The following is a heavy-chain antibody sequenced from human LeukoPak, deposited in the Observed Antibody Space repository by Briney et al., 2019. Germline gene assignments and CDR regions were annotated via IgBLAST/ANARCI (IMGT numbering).Heavy chain of an antibody. CDR3: ARGVYSLDY. Sequence: GGSLRLSCAASGFTFSSYAMSWVRQAPGKGLEWVANIKQDESEKYYVDSAKGRFTISRDNAKTSLYLQMNSLRAEDTAVYYCARGVYSLDYWGQGTLVTVSS. V-gene: IGHV3-7*05. D-gene: IGHD2-8*01. CDR1: GFTFSSYA. J-gene: IGHJ4*02. CDR2: IKQDESEK.